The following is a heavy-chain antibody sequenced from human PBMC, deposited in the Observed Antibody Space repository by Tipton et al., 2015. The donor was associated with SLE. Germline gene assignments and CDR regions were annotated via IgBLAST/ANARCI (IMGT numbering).Heavy chain of an antibody. J-gene: IGHJ3*02. CDR3: ARGIHWEQGTAFDI. Sequence: QLVQSGAEVKKPGASVKVSCKASGYTFTGYYMHWVRQAPGQGLEWMGWINPNSGGPNYAQKFQGRVTMTRDTSISTAYMELSRLRSDDTAVYYCARGIHWEQGTAFDIWGQGTMVTVSS. V-gene: IGHV1-2*02. D-gene: IGHD1-26*01. CDR2: INPNSGGP. CDR1: GYTFTGYY.